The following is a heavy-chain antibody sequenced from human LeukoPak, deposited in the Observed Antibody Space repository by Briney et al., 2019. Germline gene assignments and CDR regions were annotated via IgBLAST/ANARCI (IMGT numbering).Heavy chain of an antibody. V-gene: IGHV3-23*01. CDR1: GSTFSSYA. Sequence: GGSLRLSCAVSGSTFSSYAMNWVRQAPGKGLEWVSIIYGNGATTDYADSVKGRFTISRDDSKNTLYLQMNSLRAEDTAVYYCARKYSGFDYWGQGTLVTVSS. CDR2: IYGNGATT. CDR3: ARKYSGFDY. J-gene: IGHJ4*02. D-gene: IGHD5-12*01.